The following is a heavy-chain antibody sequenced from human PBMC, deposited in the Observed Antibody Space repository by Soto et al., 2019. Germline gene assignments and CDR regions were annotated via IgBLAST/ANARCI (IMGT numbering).Heavy chain of an antibody. D-gene: IGHD2-8*01. Sequence: VQLQESGPGLVKPSETLSLTCTVSGTSISSYYWSWIRQPPGKGLEWIANIHYSGTTNYNPSLASRVTLSVDTSKNQFSRKMTSVTAADRAMYFCARYNSYAIDYWGRGTLVTVSP. V-gene: IGHV4-59*01. CDR3: ARYNSYAIDY. CDR2: IHYSGTT. J-gene: IGHJ4*02. CDR1: GTSISSYY.